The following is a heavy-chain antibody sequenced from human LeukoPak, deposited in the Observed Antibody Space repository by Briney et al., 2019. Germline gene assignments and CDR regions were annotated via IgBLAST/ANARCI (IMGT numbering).Heavy chain of an antibody. Sequence: PGRSLRLSCAASGFTFSSYGMHWVRQAPGKGLEWVAVIWYDGSNKYYADSVKGRFTISRDNSKNTLNLQMNSLRAEDTAVYYCAKGRGYSGYDLDYWGQGTLVTVSS. CDR1: GFTFSSYG. V-gene: IGHV3-33*06. CDR2: IWYDGSNK. D-gene: IGHD5-12*01. J-gene: IGHJ4*02. CDR3: AKGRGYSGYDLDY.